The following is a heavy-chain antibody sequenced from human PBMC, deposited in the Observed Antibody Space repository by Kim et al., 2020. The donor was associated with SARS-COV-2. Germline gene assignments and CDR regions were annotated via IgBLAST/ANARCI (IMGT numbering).Heavy chain of an antibody. CDR1: GFTFSSYA. V-gene: IGHV3-64D*06. CDR3: VKDLFPWDIVVVPAALDY. D-gene: IGHD2-2*01. CDR2: ISSNGGST. J-gene: IGHJ4*02. Sequence: GGSLRLSCSASGFTFSSYAMHWVRQAPGKGLEYVSAISSNGGSTYYADSVKGRFTISRDNSKNTLYLQMSSLRAEDTAVYYCVKDLFPWDIVVVPAALDYWGQGTLVTVSS.